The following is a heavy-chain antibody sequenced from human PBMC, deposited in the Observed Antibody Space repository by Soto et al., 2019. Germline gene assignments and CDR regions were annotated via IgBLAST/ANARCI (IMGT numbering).Heavy chain of an antibody. J-gene: IGHJ4*02. CDR2: ISYDGSNK. Sequence: GGSLRLSCAASGFTFSSYGMHWVRQAPGKGLEWVAVISYDGSNKYYADSVKGRFTISRDNSKNTLYLQMNSLRAEDTAVYYCAKDSGYSYGPYLYWGQGTLVTVSS. CDR1: GFTFSSYG. V-gene: IGHV3-30*18. D-gene: IGHD5-18*01. CDR3: AKDSGYSYGPYLY.